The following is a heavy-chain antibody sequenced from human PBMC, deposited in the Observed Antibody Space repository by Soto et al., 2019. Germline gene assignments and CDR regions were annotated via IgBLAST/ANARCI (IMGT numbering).Heavy chain of an antibody. CDR2: INPNSGGT. J-gene: IGHJ5*02. CDR1: GYTFTGYY. Sequence: ASVKVCCKASGYTFTGYYMQWVRQAPGQGLEWMGWINPNSGGTNYAQTFQGRVTMTRDTSISTAYMELSRLRSDDTAVYYCAREHPPEDTAMVWPRSNWFDPWGQGTLLTVSS. CDR3: AREHPPEDTAMVWPRSNWFDP. D-gene: IGHD5-18*01. V-gene: IGHV1-2*02.